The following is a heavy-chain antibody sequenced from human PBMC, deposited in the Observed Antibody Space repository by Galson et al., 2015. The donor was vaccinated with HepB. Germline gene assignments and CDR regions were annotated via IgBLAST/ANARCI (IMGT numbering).Heavy chain of an antibody. J-gene: IGHJ3*02. D-gene: IGHD1-26*01. CDR3: ANIIVGAKGSDAFDI. Sequence: SLRLSCAASGFTFSSYGMHWVRQAPGKGLEWVAFIRYDGSNKYYADSVKGRFTISRDNSKNTLYLQMNSLRAEDTAVYYCANIIVGAKGSDAFDIWGQGTMVTVSS. CDR1: GFTFSSYG. V-gene: IGHV3-30*02. CDR2: IRYDGSNK.